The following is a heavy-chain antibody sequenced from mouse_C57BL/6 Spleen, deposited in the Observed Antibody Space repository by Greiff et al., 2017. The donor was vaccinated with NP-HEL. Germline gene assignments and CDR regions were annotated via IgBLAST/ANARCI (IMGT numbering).Heavy chain of an antibody. CDR2: IYPGSGST. D-gene: IGHD4-1*02. Sequence: QVQLQQPGAELVKPGASVKMSCKASGYTFTSYWITWVKQRPGQGLEWIGDIYPGSGSTNYNEKFKSKATLTVDTSSSIAYMQLSSLTSEDSAVYYCARYRSSTGAGGYWGQGTTLTVSS. CDR1: GYTFTSYW. J-gene: IGHJ2*01. V-gene: IGHV1-55*01. CDR3: ARYRSSTGAGGY.